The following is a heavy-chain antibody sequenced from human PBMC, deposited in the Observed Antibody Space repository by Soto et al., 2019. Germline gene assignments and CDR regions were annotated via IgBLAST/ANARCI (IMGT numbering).Heavy chain of an antibody. CDR3: ARDGFVAAAGTLDY. Sequence: EVQLVESGGGLVQPGGSLRLSCAASGFTVSSNYMTWVRQAPGKGLEWVSVIYNGGDTYYADSVKGRFTISRDNSKNTLYLQMNSLRAEDTAVYYCARDGFVAAAGTLDYWGQGTLVTVSS. J-gene: IGHJ4*02. CDR2: IYNGGDT. V-gene: IGHV3-66*01. CDR1: GFTVSSNY. D-gene: IGHD6-13*01.